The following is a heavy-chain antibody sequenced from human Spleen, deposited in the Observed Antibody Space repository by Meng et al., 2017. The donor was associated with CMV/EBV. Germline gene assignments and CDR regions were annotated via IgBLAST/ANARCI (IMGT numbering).Heavy chain of an antibody. D-gene: IGHD3-3*01. CDR2: INPNSGGT. Sequence: ASVKVSCKASGYTFTGYYMHWVRQAPGQGLEWMGWINPNSGGTSYAQKFQGRVTMTRDTSTSTVYMELSSLRSEDTAVYYCARGDTIYDYWGQGTLVTVSS. CDR3: ARGDTIYDY. V-gene: IGHV1-2*02. CDR1: GYTFTGYY. J-gene: IGHJ4*02.